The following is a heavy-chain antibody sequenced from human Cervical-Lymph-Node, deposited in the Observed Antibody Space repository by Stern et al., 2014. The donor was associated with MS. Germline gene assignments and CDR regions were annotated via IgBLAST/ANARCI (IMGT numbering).Heavy chain of an antibody. CDR3: AKAIMYSTSWPLDS. CDR1: GFNFDHSA. CDR2: ITWNRNNV. Sequence: EVQLLESGGGLVQPGRSLRLSFAASGFNFDHSALHWVRPAPGQGLECVSGITWNRNNVPYAEFVQCRFTFSRDNAKNSLYLQMSSLRVEDTALYYCAKAIMYSTSWPLDSWGQGTLVTVSS. V-gene: IGHV3-9*01. D-gene: IGHD6-13*01. J-gene: IGHJ4*02.